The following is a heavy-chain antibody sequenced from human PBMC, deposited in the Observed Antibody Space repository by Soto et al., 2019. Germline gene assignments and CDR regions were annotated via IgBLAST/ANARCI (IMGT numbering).Heavy chain of an antibody. CDR1: GGTFSTHA. CDR2: IIPMYGSR. V-gene: IGHV1-69*01. CDR3: GRDPYVGYSVRIGYYGLDV. D-gene: IGHD2-21*01. Sequence: QVQLVQSGAEVKKPGSSVRVSCKASGGTFSTHAISWVRQAPGRGPEWIGGIIPMYGSRKYAPNFQGRVTMIADASTNTASMELSSLRSEDTAVYYCGRDPYVGYSVRIGYYGLDVWGQGTTVTVSS. J-gene: IGHJ6*02.